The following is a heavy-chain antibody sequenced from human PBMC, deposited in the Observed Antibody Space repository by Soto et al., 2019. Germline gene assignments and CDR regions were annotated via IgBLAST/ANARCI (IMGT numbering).Heavy chain of an antibody. D-gene: IGHD2-21*02. Sequence: QVQLVQSGAEVKKPGASVKVSCKASGYTFSNYYILWVRQAPGQGLEWMGIINPSSSSTTYAQRFQGRVTMTRDTSTNTVYMALSSLRSEDTAMYYCAGMEAYCGGDCPFDYWGQGTLVTVSS. CDR3: AGMEAYCGGDCPFDY. V-gene: IGHV1-46*01. CDR1: GYTFSNYY. CDR2: INPSSSST. J-gene: IGHJ4*02.